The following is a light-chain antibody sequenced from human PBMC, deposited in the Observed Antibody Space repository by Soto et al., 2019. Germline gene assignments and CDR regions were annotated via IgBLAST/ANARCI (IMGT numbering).Light chain of an antibody. CDR3: QHQGT. V-gene: IGKV3-15*01. J-gene: IGKJ1*01. CDR1: QSVSSN. Sequence: EIVMTQSPATLSVSPGERATLSCRASQSVSSNLAWYQQKPGQAPRLLIYGASTRATGIPARFSGSGSGTEFTLTISSLQSEDFAVYSCQHQGTFGQGTKVEIK. CDR2: GAS.